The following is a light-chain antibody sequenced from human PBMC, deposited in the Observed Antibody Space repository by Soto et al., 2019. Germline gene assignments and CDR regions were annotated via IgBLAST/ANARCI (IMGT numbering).Light chain of an antibody. Sequence: EIMLTPSPGTLSLSPGERATLSCRASQSVSSSYLAWYQQKPGQAPRLLIYGASNRATGIPDRFSGSGSGTDFTLTISRLEPEDYAVYYCQQYNKWPPWTFGQGTKVDIK. CDR3: QQYNKWPPWT. CDR1: QSVSSSY. CDR2: GAS. J-gene: IGKJ1*01. V-gene: IGKV3-20*01.